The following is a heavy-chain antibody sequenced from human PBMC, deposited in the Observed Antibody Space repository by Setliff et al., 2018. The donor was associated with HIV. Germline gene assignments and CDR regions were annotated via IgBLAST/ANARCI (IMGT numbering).Heavy chain of an antibody. V-gene: IGHV4-34*01. Sequence: PSETLSLTCAVYGGSFSGYYWSWIRQPPGKGLEWIGEINHSGSTHYNPSLKRRVTISIDKSKKQFSLKVRSVTAADTAVYYCARGPNLLTHYYDSSGYAVGYSDHWGQGTLVTVSS. CDR2: INHSGST. D-gene: IGHD3-22*01. CDR3: ARGPNLLTHYYDSSGYAVGYSDH. CDR1: GGSFSGYY. J-gene: IGHJ4*02.